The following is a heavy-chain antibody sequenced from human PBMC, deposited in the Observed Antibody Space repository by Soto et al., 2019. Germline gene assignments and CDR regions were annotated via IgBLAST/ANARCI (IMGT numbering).Heavy chain of an antibody. Sequence: GALRLSCAASGFTFSGYGMHWVRQAPGKGLEWVAVIWYDGSNKYYADSVKGRFTISRDNAKNTLYLQMNSLRAEDTAVYYCAREVTGTYGWFDPWGQGTLVTVSS. CDR3: AREVTGTYGWFDP. CDR2: IWYDGSNK. CDR1: GFTFSGYG. D-gene: IGHD6-19*01. V-gene: IGHV3-33*01. J-gene: IGHJ5*02.